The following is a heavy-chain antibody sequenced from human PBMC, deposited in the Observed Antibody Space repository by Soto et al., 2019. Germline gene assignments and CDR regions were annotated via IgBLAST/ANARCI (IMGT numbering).Heavy chain of an antibody. CDR3: ARDRAIAVAGMYYYYYGMDV. CDR1: GFTFSSYA. Sequence: GVSLRLCCAASGFTFSSYAMHWVRQAPGKGLEWVAVISYDGSNKYYADSVKGRFTISRDNSKNTLYLQMNSLRAEDTAVYYCARDRAIAVAGMYYYYYGMDVWGQGTTVTSP. V-gene: IGHV3-30-3*01. CDR2: ISYDGSNK. J-gene: IGHJ6*02. D-gene: IGHD6-19*01.